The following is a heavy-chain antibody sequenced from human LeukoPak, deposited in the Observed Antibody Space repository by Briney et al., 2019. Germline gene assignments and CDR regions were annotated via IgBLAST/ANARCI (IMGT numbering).Heavy chain of an antibody. Sequence: GGSLRLSCAASGFTFSTYIMNWVRQAPGKGLEWLSHIRTSGSSMYYADSVRGRFTISRDNAKNSLYLQLNSLRDEDTAVYFCARDQDYGFDYWGQGTLVTVSS. V-gene: IGHV3-48*02. J-gene: IGHJ4*02. CDR1: GFTFSTYI. D-gene: IGHD4-17*01. CDR3: ARDQDYGFDY. CDR2: IRTSGSSM.